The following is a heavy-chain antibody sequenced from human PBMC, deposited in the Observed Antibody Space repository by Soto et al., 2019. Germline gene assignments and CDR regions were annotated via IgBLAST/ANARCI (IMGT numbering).Heavy chain of an antibody. D-gene: IGHD3-3*01. V-gene: IGHV6-1*01. Sequence: SQTLSLTCAISGDSVSSNSAAWNWIRQSPSRGLEWLGRTYYRSKWYNDYAVSVKSRITINPDTSKNQFSLQLNSVTPEDTAVYYCARGWGVYDFWSGSDPNDAFDIRGQGTMVTVSS. CDR2: TYYRSKWYN. CDR3: ARGWGVYDFWSGSDPNDAFDI. CDR1: GDSVSSNSAA. J-gene: IGHJ3*02.